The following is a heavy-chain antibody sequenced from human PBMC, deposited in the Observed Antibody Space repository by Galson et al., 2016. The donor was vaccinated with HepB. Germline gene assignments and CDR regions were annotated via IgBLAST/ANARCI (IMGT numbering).Heavy chain of an antibody. CDR3: AKERDFWTAGNFDH. CDR2: ISYDGNNK. J-gene: IGHJ4*02. CDR1: GFTFTKYA. D-gene: IGHD3/OR15-3a*01. Sequence: SLRLSCAASGFTFTKYALHWVRQAPGKGPEWVAAISYDGNNKYYVDSVKGRFTISRDNSKNKLYLQMNSLSVADTAGYYCAKERDFWTAGNFDHWGQGTLLTASS. V-gene: IGHV3-30-3*01.